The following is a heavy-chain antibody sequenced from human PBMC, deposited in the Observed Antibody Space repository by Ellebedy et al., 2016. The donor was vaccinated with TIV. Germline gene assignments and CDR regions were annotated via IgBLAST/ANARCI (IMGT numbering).Heavy chain of an antibody. D-gene: IGHD2-15*01. J-gene: IGHJ4*02. V-gene: IGHV3-7*01. CDR3: VKERWWRLEN. CDR1: GFTFRSEY. Sequence: PGGSLRLSCAASGFTFRSEYMSWVRQAPGKGLEYVAKIEPDGSQRFYVDSVRGRFTISRDNAKSSLYLELNILRAEDTGVYYCVKERWWRLENWGQGALVTVSS. CDR2: IEPDGSQR.